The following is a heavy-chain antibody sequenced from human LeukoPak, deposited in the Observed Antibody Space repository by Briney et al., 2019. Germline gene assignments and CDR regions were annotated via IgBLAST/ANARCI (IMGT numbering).Heavy chain of an antibody. CDR2: INSDGSST. D-gene: IGHD6-6*01. V-gene: IGHV3-74*01. J-gene: IGHJ6*02. CDR3: VRGGGADRPYGLDV. CDR1: GFTFSSYW. Sequence: GGSLRLSCAASGFTFSSYWMHWVRQAPGKVLVWVSRINSDGSSTSYADSVKGRFTISRDNAKNTLYLQMNSLRAEDTAVYYCVRGGGADRPYGLDVWGQGTTVTVSS.